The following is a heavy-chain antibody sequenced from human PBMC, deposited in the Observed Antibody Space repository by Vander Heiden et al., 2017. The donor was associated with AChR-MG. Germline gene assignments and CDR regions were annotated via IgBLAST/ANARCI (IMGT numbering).Heavy chain of an antibody. D-gene: IGHD1-1*01. Sequence: EVQLLESGGGFVQSGGSLRLSCAASGFPFSSYAMTWVRQAPGKGLEWVSISGGGSDTNTYYADSVRGRFTISRDNSRNTLFLQLNSLRPEDTALYYCATVTPQRLRGLDSWGQGTLVTVSS. CDR2: SGGGSDTNT. CDR1: GFPFSSYA. CDR3: ATVTPQRLRGLDS. J-gene: IGHJ4*02. V-gene: IGHV3-23*01.